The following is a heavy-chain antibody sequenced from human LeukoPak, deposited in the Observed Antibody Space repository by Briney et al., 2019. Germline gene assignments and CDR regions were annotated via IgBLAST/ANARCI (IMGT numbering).Heavy chain of an antibody. CDR1: GYTFTSYG. J-gene: IGHJ6*02. D-gene: IGHD2-21*02. Sequence: GASVKVSCKASGYTFTSYGISWVRQAPGQGLEWMGWISAYNGNTNYAQKLQGRVTMTTDTSTSTAYMELRSLRSDDTAVYYCARDRPLVTYYYYGMDVWGQGTTVTVSS. V-gene: IGHV1-18*01. CDR3: ARDRPLVTYYYYGMDV. CDR2: ISAYNGNT.